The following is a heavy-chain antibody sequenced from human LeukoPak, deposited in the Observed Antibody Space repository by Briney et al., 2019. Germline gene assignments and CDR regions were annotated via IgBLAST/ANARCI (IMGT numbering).Heavy chain of an antibody. D-gene: IGHD2-21*02. CDR1: GGSISSGDYY. V-gene: IGHV4-30-4*08. CDR3: ATRQVVTASIDY. J-gene: IGHJ4*02. Sequence: PSQTLSLTCTVSGGSISSGDYYWSWIRQPPGKGLEWIGYIYYSGSTYYNPSLKSRLTISVDTSKNQFSLKLSSVTAADTAVYYCATRQVVTASIDYWGQGTLVTVSS. CDR2: IYYSGST.